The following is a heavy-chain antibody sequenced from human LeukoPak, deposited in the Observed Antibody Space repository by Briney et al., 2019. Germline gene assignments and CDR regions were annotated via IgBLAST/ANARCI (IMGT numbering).Heavy chain of an antibody. CDR3: ARLVVITTFDWFDP. CDR2: IYTSGST. J-gene: IGHJ5*02. Sequence: ASETLSLTCTVSGGSISSYYWSWIRQPAGKGLEWIGRIYTSGSTNYNPSLKGRVTMSVDTSKNQFSLKLTSVTAADTAVYYCARLVVITTFDWFDPWGQGTLVTVSP. D-gene: IGHD3-22*01. CDR1: GGSISSYY. V-gene: IGHV4-4*07.